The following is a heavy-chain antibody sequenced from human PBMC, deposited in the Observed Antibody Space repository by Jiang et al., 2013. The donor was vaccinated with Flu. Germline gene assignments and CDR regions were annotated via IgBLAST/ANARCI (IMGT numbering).Heavy chain of an antibody. D-gene: IGHD3-3*01. J-gene: IGHJ6*02. CDR2: DDK. Sequence: DDKRYSPSLKSRLTITKDTSKNQVVLTMTNMDPVDTATYYCAHSSGVGVVTAYGMDVWGQGTTVTVSS. CDR3: AHSSGVGVVTAYGMDV. V-gene: IGHV2-5*01.